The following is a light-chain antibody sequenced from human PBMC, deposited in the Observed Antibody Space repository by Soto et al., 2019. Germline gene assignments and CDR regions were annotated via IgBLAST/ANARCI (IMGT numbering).Light chain of an antibody. CDR1: QSISNW. V-gene: IGKV1-5*01. CDR3: QQYNSSPWT. J-gene: IGKJ1*01. Sequence: QMTQSPSTLSASVGHRVTITCRASQSISNWLAWYQQKPGKAPKFLIYDASSLESGVPSRFSGSGSGTEFTLTISSLQPDDFATYYCQQYNSSPWTFGQGTKVEIK. CDR2: DAS.